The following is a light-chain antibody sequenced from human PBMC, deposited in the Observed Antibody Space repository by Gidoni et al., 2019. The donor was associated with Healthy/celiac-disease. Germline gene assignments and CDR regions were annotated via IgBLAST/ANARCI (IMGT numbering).Light chain of an antibody. Sequence: QSVLTQPPSVSGAPGHRVTISCTGSSSNIGAGYDVHWYQQLPGRVPKLLIYGNSNRPSGVPDRFSGSKSGTSASLAITGLQTEDEADYYCQSYDSSLSGSVFGGGTKLTVL. CDR2: GNS. V-gene: IGLV1-40*01. CDR3: QSYDSSLSGSV. CDR1: SSNIGAGYD. J-gene: IGLJ2*01.